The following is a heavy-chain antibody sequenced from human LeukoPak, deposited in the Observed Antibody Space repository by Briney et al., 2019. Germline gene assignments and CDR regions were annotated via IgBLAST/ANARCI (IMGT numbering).Heavy chain of an antibody. CDR3: ARGGNTAMAKYNWFDP. CDR1: GYSFTNYA. CDR2: INTNTGNP. J-gene: IGHJ5*02. V-gene: IGHV7-4-1*02. Sequence: ASVKVSCKASGYSFTNYAISWVRQAPGQGLEWMGWINTNTGNPTYAQGFTGRFVFSLDTSVSTAYLQISSLKAEDTAVYYCARGGNTAMAKYNWFDPWGQGTLVTVSS. D-gene: IGHD5-18*01.